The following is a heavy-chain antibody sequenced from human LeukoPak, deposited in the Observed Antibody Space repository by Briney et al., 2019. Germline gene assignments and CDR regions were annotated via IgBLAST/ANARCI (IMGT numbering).Heavy chain of an antibody. V-gene: IGHV4-59*05. D-gene: IGHD5-18*01. Sequence: SETLSLTCTVSGGSISSYYWSWIRQPPGKGLEWIGSIYYSKNTYYNLSLKSRVTISADTSKNQFSLTLGSVSATDTAVYYCVSPRGFSYGYFDYWGQGTLVTVSS. CDR2: IYYSKNT. CDR3: VSPRGFSYGYFDY. J-gene: IGHJ4*02. CDR1: GGSISSYY.